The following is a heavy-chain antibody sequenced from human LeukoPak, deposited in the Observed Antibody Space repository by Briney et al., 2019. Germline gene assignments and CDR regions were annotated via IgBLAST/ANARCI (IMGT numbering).Heavy chain of an antibody. CDR2: INPNSGGT. J-gene: IGHJ4*02. CDR3: GREFRGGSQWELLAVFDY. Sequence: GASVKVSCKASGYIFSGHYMHWVRQAPGQGLEWMGWINPNSGGTNYAQRFQGRVTMTRDTSISTVYMELSSLRSEDTAVYYCGREFRGGSQWELLAVFDYWGQGTLVTVSS. V-gene: IGHV1-2*02. D-gene: IGHD1-26*01. CDR1: GYIFSGHY.